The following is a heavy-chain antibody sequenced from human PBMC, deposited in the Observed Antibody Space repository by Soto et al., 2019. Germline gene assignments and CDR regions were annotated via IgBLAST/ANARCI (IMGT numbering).Heavy chain of an antibody. J-gene: IGHJ4*02. CDR2: ISGSGGST. CDR1: GFNFSSYA. V-gene: IGHV3-23*01. CDR3: AXTYYYDSSGYYGDDY. D-gene: IGHD3-22*01. Sequence: GGLLRLSCAASGFNFSSYAMSWVRQAPGKGLEWVSAISGSGGSTYYADSVKGRFTISRDNSKNTLYLQMNSLRAEDTAVYYCAXTYYYDSSGYYGDDYWGQGTLVTVSS.